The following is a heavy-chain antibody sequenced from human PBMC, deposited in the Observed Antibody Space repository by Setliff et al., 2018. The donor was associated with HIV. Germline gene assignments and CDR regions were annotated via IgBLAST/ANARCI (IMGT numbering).Heavy chain of an antibody. Sequence: ASVKVSCKASGYTFTGYFIHWMRQAPGQGLEWMGRIIPNSAGTSYAQKFQGRVTMTRDTSISTAYMELSRLRSDDTAVYYCATKVYCTNGVCLDAFDIWGQGTTVIV. V-gene: IGHV1-2*06. D-gene: IGHD2-8*01. CDR2: IIPNSAGT. J-gene: IGHJ3*02. CDR3: ATKVYCTNGVCLDAFDI. CDR1: GYTFTGYF.